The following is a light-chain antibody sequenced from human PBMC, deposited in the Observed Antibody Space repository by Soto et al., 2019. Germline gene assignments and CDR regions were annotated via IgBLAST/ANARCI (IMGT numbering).Light chain of an antibody. CDR3: QQYNSYLYT. CDR1: QSISSW. Sequence: DIQMTQSPSTLSASVGDRVTITCRASQSISSWLAWYQQKPGKAPKLLIYKASSLESEVPSRFSGSGSGTEFTLTISRLQPDDFATYYCQQYNSYLYTFGQGTKREIK. CDR2: KAS. V-gene: IGKV1-5*03. J-gene: IGKJ2*01.